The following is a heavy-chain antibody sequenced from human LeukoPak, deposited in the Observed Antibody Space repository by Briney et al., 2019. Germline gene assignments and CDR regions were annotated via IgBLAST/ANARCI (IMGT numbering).Heavy chain of an antibody. CDR1: GFTFSSYA. J-gene: IGHJ6*02. CDR2: ISGSGGST. Sequence: GGSLRLSCAASGFTFSSYAMSWVRQAPGKGLEWVSAISGSGGSTYYADSVKGRFTISRDNAKNSLYLQMNSLRAEDTAVYYCARVTSQDGMDVWGQGTTVTVSS. CDR3: ARVTSQDGMDV. V-gene: IGHV3-23*01.